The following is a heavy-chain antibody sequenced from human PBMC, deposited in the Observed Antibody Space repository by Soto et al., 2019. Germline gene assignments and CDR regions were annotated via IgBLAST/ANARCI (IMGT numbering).Heavy chain of an antibody. CDR2: IRYDGSNK. V-gene: IGHV3-33*01. Sequence: QVQLAESGGGVVQPGRSLRLSCAASGFTFRTYVMHWVRQAPGRGLEWVAVIRYDGSNKDYSDSVKGRFTISRDNSKNTVYLQMNSLRGEDTAIYYCVREAISGRPIDVFDIWGQGTTVSVSS. D-gene: IGHD2-8*02. CDR3: VREAISGRPIDVFDI. CDR1: GFTFRTYV. J-gene: IGHJ3*02.